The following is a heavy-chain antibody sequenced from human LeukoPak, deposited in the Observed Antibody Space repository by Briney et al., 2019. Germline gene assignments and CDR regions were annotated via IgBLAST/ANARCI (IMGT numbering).Heavy chain of an antibody. J-gene: IGHJ4*02. CDR3: ARGGYSYGGYYFDY. Sequence: GGSLILSCSASGFTVSSNYMSWVRQAPGKVLEWVSVIYSGGSTYYADSVKGRFTISRDNSKNTLYLQMNSLRAEDTAVYYCARGGYSYGGYYFDYWGQGTLVTVSS. D-gene: IGHD5-18*01. V-gene: IGHV3-53*01. CDR2: IYSGGST. CDR1: GFTVSSNY.